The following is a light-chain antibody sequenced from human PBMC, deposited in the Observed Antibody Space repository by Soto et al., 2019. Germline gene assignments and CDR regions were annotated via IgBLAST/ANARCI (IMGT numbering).Light chain of an antibody. CDR3: QQYGSAPSFT. CDR2: GAS. CDR1: QSVSSSY. V-gene: IGKV3-20*01. Sequence: EIVLTQAPGTMSLSPGETATLSCRASQSVSSSYLAWYQQTPGQAPRLLIYGASSRATGISDRFSGSGSGPDFPVTIISVEPEDFAEYCCQQYGSAPSFTFGGGTQVEIK. J-gene: IGKJ4*01.